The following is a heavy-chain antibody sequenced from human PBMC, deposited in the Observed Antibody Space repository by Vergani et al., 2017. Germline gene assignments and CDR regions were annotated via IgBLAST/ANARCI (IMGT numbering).Heavy chain of an antibody. V-gene: IGHV3-11*01. CDR3: TTDLGYYDSSGYYYVNWAEYFQH. J-gene: IGHJ1*01. D-gene: IGHD3-22*01. Sequence: QVQLVESGGGLVKPGGSLRLSCAASGFSFSDHYMTWIRQAPGKGLEWVSGLTASGSGISYADSVRGRFTISRDDSKNTLYLQMNSLKTEDTAVYYCTTDLGYYDSSGYYYVNWAEYFQHWGQGTLVTVSS. CDR2: LTASGSGI. CDR1: GFSFSDHY.